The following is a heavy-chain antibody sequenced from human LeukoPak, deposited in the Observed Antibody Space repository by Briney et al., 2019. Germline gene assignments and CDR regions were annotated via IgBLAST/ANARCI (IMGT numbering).Heavy chain of an antibody. Sequence: SATLSLTCTVSGGSISSNYWSWIRQPAGPALEWIERIYTSGSTNYNPSLKSRVTISVDTSKNQFSLKLSYVTAADTAVYYCATVVYYYGSGGVDYWGQGTLVTVSS. J-gene: IGHJ4*02. D-gene: IGHD3-10*01. CDR2: IYTSGST. CDR1: GGSISSNY. CDR3: ATVVYYYGSGGVDY. V-gene: IGHV4-4*07.